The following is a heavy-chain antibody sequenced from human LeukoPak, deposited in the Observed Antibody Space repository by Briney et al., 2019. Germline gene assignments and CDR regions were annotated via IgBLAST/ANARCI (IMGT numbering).Heavy chain of an antibody. V-gene: IGHV4-39*01. CDR3: ASGIAPGIAVAGPDNWFDP. Sequence: SETLSLTCTVSGGSISSSSYYWGWIRQPPGKGLEWIGSIYYSGSTYYNPSLKSRVTISVDTSKNQFSLKLSSVTAADTAVYYCASGIAPGIAVAGPDNWFDPWGQGTLVTVSS. CDR1: GGSISSSSYY. CDR2: IYYSGST. J-gene: IGHJ5*02. D-gene: IGHD6-19*01.